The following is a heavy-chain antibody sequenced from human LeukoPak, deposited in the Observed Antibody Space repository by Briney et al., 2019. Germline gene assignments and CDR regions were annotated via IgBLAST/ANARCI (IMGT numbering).Heavy chain of an antibody. Sequence: GGSLRLSCEASGFTFSNHWMSWVRQAPGKGLKWVANIKEDGSEKYYVDSVKGRFTISRDNAKNSLYLQMNSLRAEDTAVYYCARDANFARGTPDWGQGTLVTVSS. V-gene: IGHV3-7*01. D-gene: IGHD3-16*01. CDR1: GFTFSNHW. CDR2: IKEDGSEK. J-gene: IGHJ4*02. CDR3: ARDANFARGTPD.